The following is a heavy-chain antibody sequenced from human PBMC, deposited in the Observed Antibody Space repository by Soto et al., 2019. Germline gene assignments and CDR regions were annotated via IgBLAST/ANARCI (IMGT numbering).Heavy chain of an antibody. CDR2: ISSSSSNI. D-gene: IGHD3-9*01. J-gene: IGHJ5*02. CDR3: AREYYEIEHSGDP. V-gene: IGHV3-11*06. CDR1: GFLFNDYY. Sequence: GGSLRLYCVGSGFLFNDYYMVLVRQAPGKGLEWVSYISSSSSNIKYADSVKGRFTISRANAKNSLYLQMNSLRAEDTAVYYCAREYYEIEHSGDPWGQGTPVTV.